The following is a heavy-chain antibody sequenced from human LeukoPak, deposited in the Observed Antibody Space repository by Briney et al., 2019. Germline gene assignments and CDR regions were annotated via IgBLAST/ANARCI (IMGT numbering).Heavy chain of an antibody. CDR1: GGSISSYY. J-gene: IGHJ4*02. CDR3: SYGDYVFDY. D-gene: IGHD4-17*01. V-gene: IGHV4-59*12. Sequence: PSETLSLTCTVSGGSISSYYWSWVRQPPGKGLEWIGFVYYTGSTNYSPSLKSRVTISVDTSKNQFSLQLNSVTPEDTAVYYCSYGDYVFDYWGQGTLVTVSS. CDR2: VYYTGST.